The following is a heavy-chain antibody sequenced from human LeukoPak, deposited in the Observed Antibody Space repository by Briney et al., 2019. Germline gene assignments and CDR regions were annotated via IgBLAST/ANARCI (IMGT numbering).Heavy chain of an antibody. CDR1: GFTFTSYS. Sequence: GGSLRLSCAASGFTFTSYSMNWVRQAPGKGLEWVSTISGGGGSTYYADSVKGRFTISRDNAKNSLYLQMNSLRAEDTAVYYCAINYACDYWGQGTLVTVSS. V-gene: IGHV3-23*01. CDR3: AINYACDY. D-gene: IGHD2-2*01. CDR2: ISGGGGST. J-gene: IGHJ4*02.